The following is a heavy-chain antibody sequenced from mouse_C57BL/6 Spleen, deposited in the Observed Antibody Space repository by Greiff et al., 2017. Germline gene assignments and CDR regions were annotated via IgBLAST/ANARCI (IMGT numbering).Heavy chain of an antibody. J-gene: IGHJ2*01. V-gene: IGHV5-16*01. CDR1: GFTFSDYY. CDR3: ARSEFITTAYYFDY. CDR2: INYDGSST. D-gene: IGHD1-1*01. Sequence: DVKLVESEGGLVQPGSSMKLSCTASGFTFSDYYMAWVRQVPEKGLEWVANINYDGSSTYYLDSLKSRFIISRDNAKNILYLQMISLKSEDTATYYCARSEFITTAYYFDYWGQGTTLTVSS.